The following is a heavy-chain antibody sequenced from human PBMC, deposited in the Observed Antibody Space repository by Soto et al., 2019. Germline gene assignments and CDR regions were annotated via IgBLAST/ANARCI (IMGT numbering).Heavy chain of an antibody. CDR1: GFIFTNYA. V-gene: IGHV3-23*01. Sequence: EVQLLESGGGLVQPGGSLRLSCAASGFIFTNYAMSWFRQAPGKGLEWVSSIGHSGDTYYADSVRGRFTISRDDSKNTLYLQLNSLRAEDTAVYNCAKNYFMDVWGKGTTVTVSS. CDR3: AKNYFMDV. CDR2: IGHSGDT. J-gene: IGHJ6*03. D-gene: IGHD3-10*01.